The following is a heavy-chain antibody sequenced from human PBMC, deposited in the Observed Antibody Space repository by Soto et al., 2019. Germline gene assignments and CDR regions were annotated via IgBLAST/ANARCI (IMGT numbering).Heavy chain of an antibody. Sequence: EVQLVESGGGLVQPGGSLRLSCAASGFTVSSNYMSWVRQAPGKGLEWVSVIYSGGSTYYADSVKGRFTISRDNSKNTLYLQMNSLRADDTAVYYCARVMGYSYGFDYWGQGTLVTVSS. CDR2: IYSGGST. CDR3: ARVMGYSYGFDY. CDR1: GFTVSSNY. V-gene: IGHV3-66*01. J-gene: IGHJ4*02. D-gene: IGHD5-18*01.